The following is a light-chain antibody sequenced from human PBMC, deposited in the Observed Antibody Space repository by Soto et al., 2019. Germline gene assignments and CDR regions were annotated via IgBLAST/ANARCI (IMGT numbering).Light chain of an antibody. CDR1: QSISSY. J-gene: IGKJ1*01. V-gene: IGKV1-39*01. Sequence: DIPMTQSPSSLSASVGDRVTISCRASQSISSYLNWYQQKPGKAPKLLIYAASSLQSGVPSRFSGSGSGTEFTLTISSLQPDDFATYYCQQYNSYSTFGQGTKVDIK. CDR2: AAS. CDR3: QQYNSYST.